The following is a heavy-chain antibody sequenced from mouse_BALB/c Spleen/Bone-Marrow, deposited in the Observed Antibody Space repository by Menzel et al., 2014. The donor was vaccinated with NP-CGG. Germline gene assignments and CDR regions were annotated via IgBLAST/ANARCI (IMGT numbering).Heavy chain of an antibody. V-gene: IGHV1S56*01. J-gene: IGHJ4*01. CDR3: ARKKNWVCAVDY. CDR2: IYPGDGST. CDR1: GYTFTSYY. D-gene: IGHD4-1*01. Sequence: QVQLQQSGPELVKPGASVKMSCKASGYTFTSYYIHWVKQRPGQGLEWIGWIYPGDGSTKYNEKFKGKTTLTADKSSSTVYMLLSSVTSEDSAIYFCARKKNWVCAVDYWGRGTSDSVS.